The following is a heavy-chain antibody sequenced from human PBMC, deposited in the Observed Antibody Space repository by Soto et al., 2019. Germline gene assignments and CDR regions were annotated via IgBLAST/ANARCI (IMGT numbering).Heavy chain of an antibody. CDR2: IIPLLDIT. D-gene: IGHD5-12*01. J-gene: IGHJ4*02. CDR3: ARDSPIGSTFSGYDAIDS. CDR1: GGAFTNDI. V-gene: IGHV1-69*08. Sequence: QVQLVQSGAEVKKPGSSVKVSCKASGGAFTNDIITWVRQAPGQGLEWMGRIIPLLDITNYAQKFQGRVTITAXKXTXTSXMELNSLISEDTAVYYCARDSPIGSTFSGYDAIDSWGQGTLVTVSS.